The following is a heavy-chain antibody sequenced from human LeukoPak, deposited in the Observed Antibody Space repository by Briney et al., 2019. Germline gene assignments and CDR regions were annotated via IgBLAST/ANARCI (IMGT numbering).Heavy chain of an antibody. J-gene: IGHJ5*02. Sequence: SETLSLTCAVYGGSFSGYSWTWIRQPPGKGLEWVGEINQSGRTNYNPSSKSRGSIIVGTSKNQFSLKLSTVTAADATVDYCSGSIAAAWSFDPLGQGTLVTVSS. D-gene: IGHD6-13*01. V-gene: IGHV4-34*01. CDR3: SGSIAAAWSFDP. CDR1: GGSFSGYS. CDR2: INQSGRT.